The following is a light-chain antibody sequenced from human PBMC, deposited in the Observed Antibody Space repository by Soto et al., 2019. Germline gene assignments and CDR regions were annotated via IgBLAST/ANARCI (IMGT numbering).Light chain of an antibody. J-gene: IGKJ2*01. CDR2: DAS. V-gene: IGKV3-15*01. Sequence: EIVLTHSPATLSVSPGERATLSCRASQSVGSNLAWYQQRPGQPPRLLIYDASTRATDIPARFSAGGSGTEFTLSISSLQSDDVAVYYCQQYNNWPYTFGQGTKLQIK. CDR3: QQYNNWPYT. CDR1: QSVGSN.